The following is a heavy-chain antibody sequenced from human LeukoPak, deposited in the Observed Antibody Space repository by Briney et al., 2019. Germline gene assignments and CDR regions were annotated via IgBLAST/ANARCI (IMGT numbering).Heavy chain of an antibody. J-gene: IGHJ4*02. CDR2: IYYSGST. V-gene: IGHV4-59*01. CDR1: GGSFSDYY. Sequence: SETLSLTCAVYGGSFSDYYWSWIRQPPGKGLEWIGYIYYSGSTNYNPSLKSRVTISVDTSKNQFSLKLSSVTAADTAVYYCARAHYGSGSYYIGYFDCWGQGTLVTVSS. CDR3: ARAHYGSGSYYIGYFDC. D-gene: IGHD3-10*01.